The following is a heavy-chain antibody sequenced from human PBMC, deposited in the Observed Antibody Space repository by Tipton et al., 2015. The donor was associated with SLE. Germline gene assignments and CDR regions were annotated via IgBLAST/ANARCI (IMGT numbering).Heavy chain of an antibody. D-gene: IGHD3-16*01. Sequence: QSGAEVKKPGASVKVSCKASGYTFTRFALNWVRQAPGQGLEWMGWINTNTGNPTYAQGFTGRFVFSLDTSVSTTYLQISSLKADDSAVYYCASGFGTPSGGWGQGTLVTVSS. J-gene: IGHJ4*02. CDR2: INTNTGNP. CDR1: GYTFTRFA. CDR3: ASGFGTPSGG. V-gene: IGHV7-4-1*02.